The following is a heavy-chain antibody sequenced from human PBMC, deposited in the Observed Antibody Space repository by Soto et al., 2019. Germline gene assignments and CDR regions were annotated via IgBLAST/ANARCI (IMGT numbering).Heavy chain of an antibody. CDR3: ARVGPWVPYYYDSRPYTIENWFDP. D-gene: IGHD3-22*01. CDR2: ISYSVGA. V-gene: IGHV4-59*08. CDR1: AGSISRYY. Sequence: PSETLSLTCSVSAGSISRYYWGWVRQPPGEGLEWIAYISYSVGASYNPSLKSRVTISLDTSKNQIDLILNSVTAADTAVYYCARVGPWVPYYYDSRPYTIENWFDPWGQGTLVTVSS. J-gene: IGHJ5*02.